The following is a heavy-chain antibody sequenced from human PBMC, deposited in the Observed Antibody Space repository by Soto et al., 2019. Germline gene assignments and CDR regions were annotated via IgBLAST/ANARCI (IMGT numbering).Heavy chain of an antibody. Sequence: QVQLVQSGAEVKKPGSSVKVSCKASGGTFSTYTITWVRQAPGQGLEWMGRIIPIIGIINYAQKFQGRVTISADKSTGTAYIELTGRRSDDTALYYCAGDPDSHYNDGHASSYPWRQGSLVTVSS. V-gene: IGHV1-69*08. CDR3: AGDPDSHYNDGHASSYP. CDR2: IIPIIGII. CDR1: GGTFSTYT. D-gene: IGHD4-4*01. J-gene: IGHJ4*02.